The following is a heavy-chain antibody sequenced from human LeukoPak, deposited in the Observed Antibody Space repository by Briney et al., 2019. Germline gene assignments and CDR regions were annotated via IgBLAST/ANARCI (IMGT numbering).Heavy chain of an antibody. CDR1: GGSISGYY. CDR3: ARRYGSGGSCYSGEYFQH. CDR2: INHSGST. Sequence: SETLSLTCAVYGGSISGYYWSWIRQPPGKGLEWIGEINHSGSTNYNPSLKSRVTISVDTSKNQFSLKLSSVTAADTAVYSCARRYGSGGSCYSGEYFQHWGQGTLVTVSS. V-gene: IGHV4-34*01. J-gene: IGHJ1*01. D-gene: IGHD2-15*01.